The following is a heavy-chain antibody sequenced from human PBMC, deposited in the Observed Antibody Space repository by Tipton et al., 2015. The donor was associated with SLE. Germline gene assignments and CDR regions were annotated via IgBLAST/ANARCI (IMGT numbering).Heavy chain of an antibody. V-gene: IGHV4-59*01. D-gene: IGHD5-24*01. Sequence: TLSLTCTVSGGSISSYYWSWIRQPPGKGLEWIGYIYYSGSTNYNPSLKSRVTISVDTSKNQFSLKLSSVTAADTAVYYYARDPGDGYNYGAFDIWGQGTMVTVSS. J-gene: IGHJ3*02. CDR1: GGSISSYY. CDR2: IYYSGST. CDR3: ARDPGDGYNYGAFDI.